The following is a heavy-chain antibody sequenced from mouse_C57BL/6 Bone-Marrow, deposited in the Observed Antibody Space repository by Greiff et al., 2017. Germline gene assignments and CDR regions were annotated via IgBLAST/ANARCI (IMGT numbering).Heavy chain of an antibody. D-gene: IGHD2-5*01. Sequence: QVQLQQSDAELVKPGASVKISCKVSGYTFTDHTIHWMKQRPEQGLEWIGYIYPRDGSTKYNENFKGKATLTANKSSSTAYMQLNSLTSEDSAVYFCARGNYSNYDYAMDYWGQGTSVTVSS. J-gene: IGHJ4*01. CDR1: GYTFTDHT. CDR3: ARGNYSNYDYAMDY. CDR2: IYPRDGST. V-gene: IGHV1-78*01.